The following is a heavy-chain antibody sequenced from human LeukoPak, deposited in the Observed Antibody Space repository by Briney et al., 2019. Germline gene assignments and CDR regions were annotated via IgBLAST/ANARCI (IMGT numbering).Heavy chain of an antibody. Sequence: PGGSLRPSCAASGFAFSVYEMYWVRQAPGKGLEWVSYISSSGGTRYYADSVKGRFTISRDNAKNSLYLQMNSLRAEDTAVYYCATLTVASSFDYWGQGTLVTVSS. CDR2: ISSSGGTR. CDR1: GFAFSVYE. D-gene: IGHD6-19*01. J-gene: IGHJ4*02. CDR3: ATLTVASSFDY. V-gene: IGHV3-48*03.